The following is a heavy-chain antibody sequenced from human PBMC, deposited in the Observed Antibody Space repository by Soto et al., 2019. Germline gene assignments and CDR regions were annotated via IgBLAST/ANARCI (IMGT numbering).Heavy chain of an antibody. CDR2: IDWDDDK. CDR3: ARIRDYYGSGSYSPVDY. D-gene: IGHD3-10*01. V-gene: IGHV2-70*01. J-gene: IGHJ4*02. Sequence: SGPTLVNPTQTLTLTCTFSGFSLSTSGMCVSWIRQPPGKDLEWLALIDWDDDKYYSTSLKTRLTISKDTSKNQVVLTMTNMDPVDTATYYCARIRDYYGSGSYSPVDYWGQGTLVTVSS. CDR1: GFSLSTSGMC.